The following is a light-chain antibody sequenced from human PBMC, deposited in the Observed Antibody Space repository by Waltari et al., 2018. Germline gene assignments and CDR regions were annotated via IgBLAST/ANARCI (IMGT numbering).Light chain of an antibody. CDR2: EVT. CDR3: SSYAGGSSLM. J-gene: IGLJ3*02. V-gene: IGLV2-8*01. CDR1: STDVEGYDP. Sequence: QSALTQPPSASGSPGQSITISCTGISTDVEGYDPAFWYQHHPGKAPKLFIYEVTKRPSGVPDRFYGSKSDNTASLAVSGLQAEDEADYYCSSYAGGSSLMFGGGTKLTVL.